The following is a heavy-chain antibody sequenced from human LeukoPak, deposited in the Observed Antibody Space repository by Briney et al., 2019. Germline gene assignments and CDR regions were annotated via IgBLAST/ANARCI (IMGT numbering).Heavy chain of an antibody. CDR1: GFSVSSTY. CDR3: TRDLIDYDVSTGLHHYYMDV. V-gene: IGHV3-66*03. Sequence: PGGSLRLSCAASGFSVSSTYMIWVRQAPGKGLEWCSIIYGYGATYYADSVKGRFTISRDNAKNTLYLQMNTLRVEDTAVYYCTRDLIDYDVSTGLHHYYMDVWGQGTTVTVSS. J-gene: IGHJ6*02. D-gene: IGHD3-9*01. CDR2: IYGYGAT.